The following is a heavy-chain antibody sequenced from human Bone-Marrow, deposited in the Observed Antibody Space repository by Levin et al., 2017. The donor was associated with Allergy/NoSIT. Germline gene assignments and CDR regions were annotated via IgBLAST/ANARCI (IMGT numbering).Heavy chain of an antibody. D-gene: IGHD1-14*01. J-gene: IGHJ3*02. Sequence: SVKVSCKASGGTFSSYAISWVRQAPGQGLEWMGGIIPIFGTANYAQKFQGRVTITADESTSTAYMELSSLRSEDTAVYYCARRKEYGTETNDAFDIWGQGTMVTVSS. CDR3: ARRKEYGTETNDAFDI. V-gene: IGHV1-69*13. CDR1: GGTFSSYA. CDR2: IIPIFGTA.